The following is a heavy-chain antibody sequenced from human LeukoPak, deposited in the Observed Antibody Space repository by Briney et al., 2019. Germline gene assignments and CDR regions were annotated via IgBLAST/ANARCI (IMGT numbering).Heavy chain of an antibody. CDR1: GFTFSSYS. CDR3: ASYIAVAGTAQSGV. J-gene: IGHJ4*02. CDR2: ISSSSSYI. Sequence: GGSLRLSCAASGFTFSSYSMNWVRQAPAKGLEWASSISSSSSYIYSADSVKGRFTIPRDNAKNSLYLQMNSLRAEDTAVYYCASYIAVAGTAQSGVWGQGTLVTVSS. D-gene: IGHD6-19*01. V-gene: IGHV3-21*01.